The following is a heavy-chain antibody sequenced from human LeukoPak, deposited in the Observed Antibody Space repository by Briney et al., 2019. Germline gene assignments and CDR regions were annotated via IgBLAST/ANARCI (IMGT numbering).Heavy chain of an antibody. CDR3: SRDVSGDGRVYIDH. J-gene: IGHJ4*02. D-gene: IGHD6-19*01. Sequence: ASVKVSCKASGYNFNAYNIQWVRQARGLGLEWMGWIDPKNGYTTYAQKFKGRVTVTRDTSISVVYMELSSLRYDDTAVYYCSRDVSGDGRVYIDHWGPGTLVTVSS. V-gene: IGHV1-2*02. CDR1: GYNFNAYN. CDR2: IDPKNGYT.